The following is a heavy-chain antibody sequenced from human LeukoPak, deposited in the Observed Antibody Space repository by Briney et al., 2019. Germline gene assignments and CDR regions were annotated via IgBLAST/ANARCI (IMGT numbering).Heavy chain of an antibody. J-gene: IGHJ6*02. CDR2: ISYDGSDK. CDR3: ARSTYCTNGVCYEYYYGMDV. D-gene: IGHD2-8*01. V-gene: IGHV3-30*04. CDR1: GFTFSNHA. Sequence: GGSLRLSCAASGFTFSNHAMHWVRQAPGKGLEWVSLISYDGSDKSYADSVKGRFTISRDNSKNTLYLQMNGLRAEDTAVYYCARSTYCTNGVCYEYYYGMDVWGQGTTVTVSS.